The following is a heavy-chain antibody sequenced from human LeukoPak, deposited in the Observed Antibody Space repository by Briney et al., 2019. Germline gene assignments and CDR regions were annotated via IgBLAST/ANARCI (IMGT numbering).Heavy chain of an antibody. Sequence: GGSLRLSCAASGLTFSSYAMHWVRQAPGKGLEWVAVISYDGSNKYYADSVKARFTISRDNSKNTLYLQMNSLSADDTAVYYCARDKLRGSAGNYYYMDVWGKGTTVTVSS. CDR1: GLTFSSYA. V-gene: IGHV3-30*04. D-gene: IGHD1-26*01. J-gene: IGHJ6*03. CDR3: ARDKLRGSAGNYYYMDV. CDR2: ISYDGSNK.